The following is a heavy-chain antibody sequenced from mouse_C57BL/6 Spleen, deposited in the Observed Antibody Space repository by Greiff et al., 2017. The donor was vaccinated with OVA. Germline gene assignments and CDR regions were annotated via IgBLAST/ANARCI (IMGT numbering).Heavy chain of an antibody. J-gene: IGHJ2*01. Sequence: EVQGVESGGGLVKPGGSLKLSCAASGFTFSSYAMSWVRQTPEKRLEWVATISDGGSYTYYPDNVKGRFTNSRDNAKNNLYLQMSHLKSEDTAMYYCARDDYLDYWGQGTTLTVSS. CDR2: ISDGGSYT. CDR3: ARDDYLDY. V-gene: IGHV5-4*01. CDR1: GFTFSSYA.